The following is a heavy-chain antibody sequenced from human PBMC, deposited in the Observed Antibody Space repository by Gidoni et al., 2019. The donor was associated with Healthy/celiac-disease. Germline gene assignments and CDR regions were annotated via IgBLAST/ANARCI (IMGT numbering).Heavy chain of an antibody. J-gene: IGHJ5*02. CDR1: GGSISSGRYY. Sequence: QVQLQESRPGLVKRSQTRCLTCAVSGGSISSGRYYWSWSRQRPGKGLEWIGYICDRGSTHYDPSLKSRVTISVDTSKTQFSLNLSAVTHSDTVVYYGASVCSYYDFWSGYYGWFDPWGQGTLVTVSS. CDR3: ASVCSYYDFWSGYYGWFDP. V-gene: IGHV4-31*11. CDR2: ICDRGST. D-gene: IGHD3-3*01.